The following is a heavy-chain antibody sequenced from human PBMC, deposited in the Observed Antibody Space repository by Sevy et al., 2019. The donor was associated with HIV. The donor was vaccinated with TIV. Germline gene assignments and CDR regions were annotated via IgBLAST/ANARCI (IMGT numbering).Heavy chain of an antibody. D-gene: IGHD3-3*01. CDR2: ISDDGRST. CDR3: ARDSVTVSGIVLYALDI. V-gene: IGHV3-74*01. CDR1: GFTFGSYW. J-gene: IGHJ3*02. Sequence: GGSLRLSCGASGFTFGSYWMHWVRQVPGKGLEWVSRISDDGRSTTYADSVRGRSTISRDNAKNTLYLQMNGLRADDTAVYYCARDSVTVSGIVLYALDIWGQGTMVTVSS.